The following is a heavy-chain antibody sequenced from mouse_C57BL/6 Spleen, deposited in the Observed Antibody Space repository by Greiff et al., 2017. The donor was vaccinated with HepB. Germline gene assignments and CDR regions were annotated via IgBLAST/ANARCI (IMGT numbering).Heavy chain of an antibody. J-gene: IGHJ2*01. D-gene: IGHD1-1*01. Sequence: VQLQQPVAELVRPGASVKLSCTASGFNIKNTYMHWVKQRPEQGLEWIGRIDPANGNTKYAPKFQGKATITADTSSNTAYLQLSSLTSEDTAIYYCARKPYYGSSPWYFDYWGQGTTLTVSS. CDR2: IDPANGNT. CDR3: ARKPYYGSSPWYFDY. V-gene: IGHV14-3*01. CDR1: GFNIKNTY.